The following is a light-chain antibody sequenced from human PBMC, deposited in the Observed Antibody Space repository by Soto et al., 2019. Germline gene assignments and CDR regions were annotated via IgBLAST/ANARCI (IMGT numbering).Light chain of an antibody. V-gene: IGKV3-11*01. Sequence: EIVLTQSPATLSLSPGERATLSCRASQSVSSYLAWYQQKPGQAPRLLIYGASTRATGIPARFSGSGSGTDFTLTISRLEPEDYAVYYCQQYGHSLWTFGQGTKVDIK. J-gene: IGKJ1*01. CDR1: QSVSSY. CDR2: GAS. CDR3: QQYGHSLWT.